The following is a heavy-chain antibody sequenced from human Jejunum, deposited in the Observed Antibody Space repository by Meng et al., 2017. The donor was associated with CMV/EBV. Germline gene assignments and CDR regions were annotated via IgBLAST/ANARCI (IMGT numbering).Heavy chain of an antibody. CDR3: ARGFSNGYLPFDY. J-gene: IGHJ4*02. Sequence: QVKVVQSGTEVKKTGSSVMVSSKCTGGVLNNYAVNWVRQAPGQGLEWMGGIIAVLKTTTYAQKFRGRLTITADESTGTTYMDLTSLTSEDTAVYYCARGFSNGYLPFDYWGQGTLVTVSS. CDR1: GGVLNNYA. V-gene: IGHV1-69*01. D-gene: IGHD3-22*01. CDR2: IIAVLKTT.